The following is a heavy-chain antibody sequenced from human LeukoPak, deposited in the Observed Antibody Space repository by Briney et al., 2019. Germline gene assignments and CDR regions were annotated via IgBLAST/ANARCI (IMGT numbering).Heavy chain of an antibody. CDR1: GYSFTSYW. V-gene: IGHV5-51*01. CDR3: ARPHCGGDCYFDY. J-gene: IGHJ4*02. D-gene: IGHD2-21*02. CDR2: IYPGDSDT. Sequence: GESLKISCQGSGYSFTSYWIGWVRQLPGKGLEWMGIIYPGDSDTRYSPSFQGQVTISADKSISTAYLQWSSLKASDTATYYCARPHCGGDCYFDYWGQGTLVTVSS.